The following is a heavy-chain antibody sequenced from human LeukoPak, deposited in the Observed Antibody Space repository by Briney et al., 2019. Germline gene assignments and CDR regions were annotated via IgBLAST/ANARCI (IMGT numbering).Heavy chain of an antibody. CDR2: IIPIHGLA. V-gene: IGHV1-69*04. CDR1: GCTFSRYA. Sequence: SVKVSCKCSGCTFSRYAFSWVRQAPGQGLEWVGMIIPIHGLANYAHKFQGRVMITADKSTSKGYIELRSLRPEDTAVCYCARTGSVAGHYAFDIWGEKTMVTVSS. CDR3: ARTGSVAGHYAFDI. D-gene: IGHD6-19*01. J-gene: IGHJ3*02.